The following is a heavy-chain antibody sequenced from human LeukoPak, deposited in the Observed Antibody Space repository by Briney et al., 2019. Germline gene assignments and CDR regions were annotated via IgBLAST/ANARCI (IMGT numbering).Heavy chain of an antibody. D-gene: IGHD6-19*01. J-gene: IGHJ6*02. Sequence: GSSLRLSCEASGFSFSTHGMHWVRQAPGKGLEWLALMSNDGDNKDYADSVKGRFTISRDNSKNTLYLQMNSLTTEDTAPYYCAKDPSSGWYRWSMDVWGQGTTVTVSS. CDR2: MSNDGDNK. CDR3: AKDPSSGWYRWSMDV. V-gene: IGHV3-30*18. CDR1: GFSFSTHG.